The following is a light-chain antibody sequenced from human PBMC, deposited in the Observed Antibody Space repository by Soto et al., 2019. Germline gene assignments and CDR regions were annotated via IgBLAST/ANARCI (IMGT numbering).Light chain of an antibody. Sequence: DIPMTQSPSTLSASVGDRVTITCRASQSISSWLAWYQQKPGKAPKILIKKASTLESGVPSRFSGSGSGTEFTLTISSLQPDDFATYYCQLYDSYSYTFGQGTKLEIK. CDR2: KAS. J-gene: IGKJ2*01. V-gene: IGKV1-5*03. CDR1: QSISSW. CDR3: QLYDSYSYT.